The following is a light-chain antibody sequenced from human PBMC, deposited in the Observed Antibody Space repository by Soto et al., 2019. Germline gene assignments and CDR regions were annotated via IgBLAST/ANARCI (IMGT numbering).Light chain of an antibody. V-gene: IGKV3D-20*02. CDR1: QSISSY. Sequence: IVLTQSPGILSLCSVGIISLGFMASQSISSYLAWYQQKPGKGPRLLIYGASSRATGTPDRFSGSGSGTDFTLTINRLEPEDFALYYCQQRSNWPSITFGQGTRLDI. CDR2: GAS. J-gene: IGKJ5*01. CDR3: QQRSNWPSIT.